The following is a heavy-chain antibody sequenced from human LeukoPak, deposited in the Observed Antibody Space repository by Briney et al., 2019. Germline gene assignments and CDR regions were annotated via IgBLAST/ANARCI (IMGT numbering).Heavy chain of an antibody. J-gene: IGHJ3*02. CDR3: ASERSGTGAFDI. CDR1: GYTLTGDS. D-gene: IGHD1-1*01. V-gene: IGHV1-2*02. Sequence: ASVKVSCTASGYTLTGDSLHWVRQAPGQGLEYMGWVNHDSGGAHSAQNFQGRVTMTRDTSVNTAYMELTRLTSDDTAVYYCASERSGTGAFDIWGQGTLVTVSS. CDR2: VNHDSGGA.